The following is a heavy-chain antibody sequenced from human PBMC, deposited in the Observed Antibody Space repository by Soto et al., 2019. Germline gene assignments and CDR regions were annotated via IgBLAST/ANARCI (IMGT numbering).Heavy chain of an antibody. CDR2: ISYDGSNK. V-gene: IGHV3-30*18. CDR1: GFTFSSYG. D-gene: IGHD2-2*01. J-gene: IGHJ6*03. CDR3: AKDSRYSSSPSCYLRLPQALDYMDV. Sequence: GGSLRLSCAASGFTFSSYGMHWVRQAPGKGLEWVAVISYDGSNKYYADSVKGRFTISRDNSKNTLYLQMNSLRAEDTAVYYCAKDSRYSSSPSCYLRLPQALDYMDVWGKGTTVTVSS.